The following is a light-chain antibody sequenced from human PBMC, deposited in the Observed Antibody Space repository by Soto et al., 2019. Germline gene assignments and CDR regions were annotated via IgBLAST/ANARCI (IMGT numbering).Light chain of an antibody. CDR1: QSISSW. CDR2: DAS. Sequence: DIQMTQSPSTLSASVGDRVTITCRASQSISSWLAWYQQKPGKAPKLLIYDASSLESGVPSRFSGSGSGTEFTLTISSLQPDDFATYYCQQYNSDSTFGQGTRREIK. CDR3: QQYNSDST. V-gene: IGKV1-5*01. J-gene: IGKJ5*01.